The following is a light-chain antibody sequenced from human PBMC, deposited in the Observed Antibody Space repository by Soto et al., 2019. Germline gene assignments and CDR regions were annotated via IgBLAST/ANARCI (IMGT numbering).Light chain of an antibody. J-gene: IGLJ7*01. CDR3: ESWDSNTRV. CDR2: LEGSGNY. V-gene: IGLV4-60*03. CDR1: SGHSFYV. Sequence: QLVLTQPSSASASLGSSVSLTCTLSSGHSFYVIAWHQQQPGTAPRYLMKLEGSGNYNKGSGVPERFSGSSSGADRYLTISNLQSEDEGDYYCESWDSNTRVFGGGTQLTVL.